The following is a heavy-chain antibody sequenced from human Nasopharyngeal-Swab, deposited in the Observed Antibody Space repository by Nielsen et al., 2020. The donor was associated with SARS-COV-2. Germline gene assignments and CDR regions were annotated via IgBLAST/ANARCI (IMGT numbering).Heavy chain of an antibody. CDR2: IIPIFGTA. J-gene: IGHJ5*02. Sequence: SVKVSCKASGGTFSSYAISWVRQAPGQGLEWMGGIIPIFGTANYAQKFQGRVTITADKPTSTAYMELGSLRSEDTAVYYCARTGMLNWFDPWGQGTLVTVSS. D-gene: IGHD2-8*01. CDR3: ARTGMLNWFDP. CDR1: GGTFSSYA. V-gene: IGHV1-69*06.